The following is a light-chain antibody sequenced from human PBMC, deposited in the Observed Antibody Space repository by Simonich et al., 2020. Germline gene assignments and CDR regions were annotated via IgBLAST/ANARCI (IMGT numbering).Light chain of an antibody. Sequence: DIVMTQSPDSLAVSLGERATINCKSSQSVLYSSNNKNYLACYQQKPGQPPKLLIHWASTRESGVPGRYSGSGSGTDFTLTIRSLQAEDVAVYFCQQYYRTPLTFGGGTKVEIK. CDR2: WAS. V-gene: IGKV4-1*01. CDR3: QQYYRTPLT. CDR1: QSVLYSSNNKNY. J-gene: IGKJ4*01.